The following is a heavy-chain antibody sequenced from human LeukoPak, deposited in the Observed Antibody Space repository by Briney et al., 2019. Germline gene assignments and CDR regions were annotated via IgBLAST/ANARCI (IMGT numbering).Heavy chain of an antibody. Sequence: EASVKVSCKASGYTFTSYGISWVRQAPGQGLEWMGWISAYNGNTNYAQKLQGRVTMTTDTSTSTAYMELRSLRSDDTAVYYCARDYPSSLSEVGATNYYYYYMDVWGKGTTVTVSS. V-gene: IGHV1-18*01. CDR3: ARDYPSSLSEVGATNYYYYYMDV. CDR2: ISAYNGNT. CDR1: GYTFTSYG. D-gene: IGHD1-26*01. J-gene: IGHJ6*03.